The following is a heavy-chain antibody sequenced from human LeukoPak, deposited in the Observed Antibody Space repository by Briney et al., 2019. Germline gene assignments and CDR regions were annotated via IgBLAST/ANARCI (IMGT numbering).Heavy chain of an antibody. CDR1: GGSTSSYY. V-gene: IGHV4-59*08. D-gene: IGHD3-22*01. CDR2: IFYSGST. J-gene: IGHJ4*02. Sequence: SETLSLTCTVSGGSTSSYYWNWIRQPPGKGLEWIGYIFYSGSTNYNPSLKSRVTISVDTSNNQFSLKLSSVTAADTALYYCARGFYDSSGYSEPFDYWGRGTLVTVSS. CDR3: ARGFYDSSGYSEPFDY.